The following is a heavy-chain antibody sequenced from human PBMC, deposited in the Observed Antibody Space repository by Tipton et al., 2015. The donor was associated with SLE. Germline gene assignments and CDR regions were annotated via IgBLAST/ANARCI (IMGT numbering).Heavy chain of an antibody. D-gene: IGHD6-6*01. Sequence: TLSLTCTVSGGSIGSSSYYWGWIRQPPGKGLEWIGSIYYSGSTYYNPSLKSRVTISVDTSKNQFSLKLSSVTAADTAVYYCASSSPDAFDIWGQGTMVTVSS. CDR3: ASSSPDAFDI. V-gene: IGHV4-39*01. J-gene: IGHJ3*02. CDR1: GGSIGSSSYY. CDR2: IYYSGST.